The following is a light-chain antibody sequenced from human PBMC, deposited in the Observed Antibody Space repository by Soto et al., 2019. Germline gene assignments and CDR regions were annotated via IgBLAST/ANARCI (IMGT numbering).Light chain of an antibody. CDR2: AAS. V-gene: IGKV1-39*01. Sequence: DIQVTQSPSSLSASVEDRVTITCRTSQSINNYLSWYQHKPGQAPKLMIYAASTLQSGVPSRFSGSGSGTEFTLTITSLPPEDSATYYCQQPYTFGGGTKVEIK. CDR1: QSINNY. CDR3: QQPYT. J-gene: IGKJ4*01.